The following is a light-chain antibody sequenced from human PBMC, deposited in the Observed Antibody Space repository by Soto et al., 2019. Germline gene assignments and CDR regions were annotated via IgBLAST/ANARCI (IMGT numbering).Light chain of an antibody. CDR3: QQYGSSPIT. Sequence: EIVLTQSPGNLYLSPRERATLSFRASQSVSSSYLAWYQQKPRHAPRLLIYRASSGAAGGPDRLSRSGSGTDFTLTISRLEPEDFAVYYCQQYGSSPITFGQGTRLEI. CDR2: RAS. CDR1: QSVSSSY. J-gene: IGKJ5*01. V-gene: IGKV3-20*01.